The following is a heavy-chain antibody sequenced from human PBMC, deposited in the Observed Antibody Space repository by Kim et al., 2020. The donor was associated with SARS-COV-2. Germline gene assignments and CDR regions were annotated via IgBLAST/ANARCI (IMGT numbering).Heavy chain of an antibody. V-gene: IGHV3-66*01. J-gene: IGHJ6*02. CDR3: AREVWGAAAADYYYYGMDV. D-gene: IGHD6-13*01. Sequence: GRYTLSRDNSKHTLYLQMNSLRAEDTAVYYCAREVWGAAAADYYYYGMDVWGQGTTVTVSS.